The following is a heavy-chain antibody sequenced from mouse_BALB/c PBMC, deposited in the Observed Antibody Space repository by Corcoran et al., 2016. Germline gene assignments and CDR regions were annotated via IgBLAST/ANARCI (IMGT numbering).Heavy chain of an antibody. CDR2: INPYNGVT. Sequence: EVQLQQSGPELVKPGASVKISCKASDYSFTDYYMPWVKQSHVKSLEWIGRINPYNGVTSYNQNFKDKATLTVDKSSSTTYMELHSLTSEDSAVYYCARSFWFAYWGQGTLVTVSA. V-gene: IGHV1-26*01. CDR3: ARSFWFAY. CDR1: DYSFTDYY. J-gene: IGHJ3*01.